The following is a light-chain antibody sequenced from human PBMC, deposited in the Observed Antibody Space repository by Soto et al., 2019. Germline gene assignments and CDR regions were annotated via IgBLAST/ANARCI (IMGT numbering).Light chain of an antibody. CDR2: DNN. J-gene: IGLJ2*01. CDR3: ATWDGSLPGEV. Sequence: QSVLTQSPSVSAAPGQKVTISCSGSSSNIGNNYVSWYQQLPGTAPKLLIYDNNKRPSGIPDRFSGSKSATSGTLDITGLQTGAEADYYCATWDGSLPGEVFGGGTQLTVL. CDR1: SSNIGNNY. V-gene: IGLV1-51*01.